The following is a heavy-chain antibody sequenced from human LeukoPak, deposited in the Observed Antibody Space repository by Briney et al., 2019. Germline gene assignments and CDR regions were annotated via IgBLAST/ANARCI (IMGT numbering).Heavy chain of an antibody. J-gene: IGHJ6*03. CDR1: GFTFSSYA. D-gene: IGHD3/OR15-3a*01. CDR2: ISGSGGST. CDR3: AKDSFSGLYYYYMDV. V-gene: IGHV3-23*01. Sequence: GGSLRLSCAASGFTFSSYAMSWVRQAPGKGLEWVSAISGSGGSTYYADSVKGRFTISRDNSKNTLYLQMNSLRAEDTAVYYCAKDSFSGLYYYYMDVWGKGTTVTVSS.